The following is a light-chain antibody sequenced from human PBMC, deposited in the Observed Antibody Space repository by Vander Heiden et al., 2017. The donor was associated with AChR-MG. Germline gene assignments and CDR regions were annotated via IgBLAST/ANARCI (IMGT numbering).Light chain of an antibody. J-gene: IGLJ2*01. CDR2: RNN. CDR3: QAWDSNTENVV. Sequence: SYALTQPPSVSVSPGQTASITCSGDNLGDKYICWYQQKPGQSPVLVIYRNNKRPSGIPERFSGSNSGNTATLTISGTQAMDEADYYCQAWDSNTENVVFGGGTKLTVL. V-gene: IGLV3-1*01. CDR1: NLGDKY.